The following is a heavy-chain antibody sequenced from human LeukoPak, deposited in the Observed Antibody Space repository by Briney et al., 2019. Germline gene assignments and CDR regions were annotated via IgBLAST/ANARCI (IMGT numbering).Heavy chain of an antibody. V-gene: IGHV4-59*01. J-gene: IGHJ1*01. CDR2: IYYSGST. CDR1: GGSISSYY. Sequence: KSSETLSLTCTVSGGSISSYYWSWIRQPPGKGLEWIGYIYYSGSTNYNPSLKSRVTISVDTSKNQFSLKLSSVTAADTAVYYCAITHDYGDYDRGYFQHWGQGTLVTVSS. D-gene: IGHD4-17*01. CDR3: AITHDYGDYDRGYFQH.